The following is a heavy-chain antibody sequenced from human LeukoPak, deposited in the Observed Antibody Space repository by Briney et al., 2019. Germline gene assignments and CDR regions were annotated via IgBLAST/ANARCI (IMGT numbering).Heavy chain of an antibody. Sequence: GGSLRLSCEASGFTFSSYGMHWVRRAPGKGLGWMTVISHDGRNENYVESVKGRFTISRDNSKNTLYLQMNSLRAEDTAVYYCARDLPGQWLAPGDYWGQGTLVTVSS. CDR1: GFTFSSYG. J-gene: IGHJ4*02. CDR2: ISHDGRNE. CDR3: ARDLPGQWLAPGDY. V-gene: IGHV3-30*03. D-gene: IGHD6-19*01.